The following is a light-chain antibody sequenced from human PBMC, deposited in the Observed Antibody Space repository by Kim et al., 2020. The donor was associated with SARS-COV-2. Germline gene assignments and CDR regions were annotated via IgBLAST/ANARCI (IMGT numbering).Light chain of an antibody. J-gene: IGKJ3*01. CDR3: MQGTHWPVT. V-gene: IGKV2-30*01. Sequence: PDSTTSSSSQSLVYSDGNTYLNWFHQRPGQSPRRLIYKVSNPDSGVAGRCGSRGSATDFTMKSSMVEAEDVGVYYCMQGTHWPVTFGPGTKVDIK. CDR2: KVS. CDR1: QSLVYSDGNTY.